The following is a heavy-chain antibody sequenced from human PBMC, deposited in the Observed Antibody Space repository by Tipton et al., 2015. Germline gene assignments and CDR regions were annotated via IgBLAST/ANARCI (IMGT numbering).Heavy chain of an antibody. D-gene: IGHD6-19*01. CDR1: GFTFSAYS. CDR3: ARGQWLAF. Sequence: SLRLSCVGSGFTFSAYSMSWVRQAPGKGLEWVSYISTRTNIMHYADSVNGRFTISRDNSKNTVYLQMTSLTIEDTAVYYCARGQWLAFRGQGTLVTVSS. CDR2: ISTRTNIM. V-gene: IGHV3-48*04. J-gene: IGHJ4*02.